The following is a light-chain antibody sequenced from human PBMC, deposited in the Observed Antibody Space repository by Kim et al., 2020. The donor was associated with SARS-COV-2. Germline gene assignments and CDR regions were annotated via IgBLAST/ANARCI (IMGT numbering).Light chain of an antibody. CDR1: QSVSSSY. J-gene: IGKJ4*01. V-gene: IGKV3-20*01. CDR3: QQYGSSPLT. CDR2: GAS. Sequence: SPGERATLSCRASQSVSSSYLAWYQQKPGQAPRLLIYGASSRATGIPDRFSGSGSGTDFTLTITTLEPEDFAVYYCQQYGSSPLTFGGWTKVDIK.